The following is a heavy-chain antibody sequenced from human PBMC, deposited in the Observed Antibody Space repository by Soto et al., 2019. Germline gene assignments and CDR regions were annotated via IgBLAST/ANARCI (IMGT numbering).Heavy chain of an antibody. CDR2: ISPKSGDT. D-gene: IGHD4-17*01. V-gene: IGHV1-18*01. CDR3: GREAGDYDWYFDL. J-gene: IGHJ2*01. CDR1: GYMFSSHG. Sequence: QVQLLQSGAEVKEPGASVKVSCKTSGYMFSSHGLYWVRQAPGQGLEWMGWISPKSGDTNYVQSLQGRLPLSTDTSTSTAYLELRSLTSDDTAVYYCGREAGDYDWYFDLWGRGTPVTVSS.